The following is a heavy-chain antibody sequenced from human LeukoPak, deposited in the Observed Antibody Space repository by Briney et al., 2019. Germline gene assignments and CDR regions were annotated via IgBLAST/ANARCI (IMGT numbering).Heavy chain of an antibody. CDR1: GFTFSSYR. CDR3: ARGNFGAFDI. D-gene: IGHD3-3*01. J-gene: IGHJ3*02. V-gene: IGHV3-7*05. CDR2: INQDGSEK. Sequence: GGSLRLSCPASGFTFSSYRMTWVRQAPGKGLEWVASINQDGSEKYYVDSVKGRFTISRDSAKNSLYLQMNTLGADDTAVYYCARGNFGAFDIWGQGTMVTVSS.